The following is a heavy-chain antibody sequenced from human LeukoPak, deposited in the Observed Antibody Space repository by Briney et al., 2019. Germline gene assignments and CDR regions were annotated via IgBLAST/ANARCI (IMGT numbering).Heavy chain of an antibody. CDR2: IYSGGST. CDR3: AKGSYGGNPTGAFDI. Sequence: GGSLRLSCAASGFTVSSNYMSWVRQAPGKGLEWVSVIYSGGSTYYADSVKGRFTISRDNSKNTLYLQMNSLRAEDTAVYYCAKGSYGGNPTGAFDIWGQGTMVTASS. V-gene: IGHV3-53*05. J-gene: IGHJ3*02. D-gene: IGHD4-23*01. CDR1: GFTVSSNY.